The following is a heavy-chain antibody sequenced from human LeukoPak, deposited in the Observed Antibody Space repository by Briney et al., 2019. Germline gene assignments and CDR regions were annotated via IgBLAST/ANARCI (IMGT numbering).Heavy chain of an antibody. Sequence: SETLSLTCAVYGGSFSGYYWSWIRQPPGKGLEWIGEINHSGSTNYNPSLKSRVTISLDTSKSQFSLKLSSVTAADTAVYYCARENSLPDYGMDVWGQGTTVTVSS. D-gene: IGHD5/OR15-5a*01. J-gene: IGHJ6*02. CDR2: INHSGST. V-gene: IGHV4-34*01. CDR3: ARENSLPDYGMDV. CDR1: GGSFSGYY.